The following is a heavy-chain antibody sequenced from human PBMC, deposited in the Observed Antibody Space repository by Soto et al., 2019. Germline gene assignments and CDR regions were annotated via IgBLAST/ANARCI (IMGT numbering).Heavy chain of an antibody. Sequence: SVKVSCKASGGTFSSYTISWVRQAPGQGLEWMGRIIPILGIANYAQKFQGRVTITADKSTSTAYMELSSLRSEDTAVYYCASSGGRSNPSCGSTEPGDDAFDIWGQGTMVTVSS. CDR2: IIPILGIA. CDR1: GGTFSSYT. V-gene: IGHV1-69*02. J-gene: IGHJ3*02. CDR3: ASSGGRSNPSCGSTEPGDDAFDI. D-gene: IGHD2-15*01.